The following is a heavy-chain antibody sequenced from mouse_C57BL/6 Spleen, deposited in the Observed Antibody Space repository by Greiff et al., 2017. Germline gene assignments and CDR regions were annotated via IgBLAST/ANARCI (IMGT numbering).Heavy chain of an antibody. CDR2: IYPGSGNT. J-gene: IGHJ3*01. CDR1: GYTFTDYY. CDR3: ARSYGSSYGFAY. D-gene: IGHD1-1*01. V-gene: IGHV1-76*01. Sequence: QVQLQQSGAELVRPGASVKLSCKASGYTFTDYYINWVKQRPGQGLEWIARIYPGSGNTYYNEKFKGKATLTAEKSSSTAYMQLSSLTSEDSAVYFCARSYGSSYGFAYWGQGTLVTVSA.